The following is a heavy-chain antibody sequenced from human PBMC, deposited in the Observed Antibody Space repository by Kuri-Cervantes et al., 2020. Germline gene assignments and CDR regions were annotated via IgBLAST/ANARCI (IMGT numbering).Heavy chain of an antibody. CDR3: ARMVRGVIMENWFDP. J-gene: IGHJ5*02. CDR1: GFTFSDHY. D-gene: IGHD3-10*01. CDR2: TRNKANSYTT. V-gene: IGHV3-72*01. Sequence: GESLKISCAASGFTFSDHYMDWVRQAPGKGLEWVGRTRNKANSYTTEYAASVKGRFTISRDDSKNSLYLQMNSLRAEDTAVYYCARMVRGVIMENWFDPWGQGTLVTVSS.